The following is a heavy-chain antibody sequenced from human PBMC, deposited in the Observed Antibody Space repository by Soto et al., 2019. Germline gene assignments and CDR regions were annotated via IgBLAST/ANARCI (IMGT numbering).Heavy chain of an antibody. D-gene: IGHD1-1*01. CDR1: GFTFSNYA. CDR2: TSYDGNNE. J-gene: IGHJ4*02. CDR3: AKDKGVFNWATSYFDY. Sequence: PGGSLRLSCAASGFTFSNYAMHWVRQAPGKGLEWVALTSYDGNNEYYTDSVKGRFTISRDNSKNTLFLQMNSPRPEDTAVYYCAKDKGVFNWATSYFDYWGQGAPVTVSS. V-gene: IGHV3-30*18.